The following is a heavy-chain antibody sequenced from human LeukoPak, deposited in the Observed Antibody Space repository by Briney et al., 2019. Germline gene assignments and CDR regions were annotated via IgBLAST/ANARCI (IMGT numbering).Heavy chain of an antibody. J-gene: IGHJ2*01. CDR2: LSGSGGRT. D-gene: IGHD6-13*01. CDR3: ARAYGSSWYVYWYFDL. V-gene: IGHV3-23*01. Sequence: GGSLRLSCAASGFTFCSYAMSWVGEAPGKGLEWVSALSGSGGRTYYADPVKGRFTISRDNSKNTLYLQMNSLRAEDTAVYYCARAYGSSWYVYWYFDLWGRGTLVTVSS. CDR1: GFTFCSYA.